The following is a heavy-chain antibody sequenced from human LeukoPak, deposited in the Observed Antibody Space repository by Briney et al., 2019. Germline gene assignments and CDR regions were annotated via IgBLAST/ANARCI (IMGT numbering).Heavy chain of an antibody. CDR1: GFTFSTYW. CDR3: LRSGGY. J-gene: IGHJ4*02. CDR2: IKPDGSEN. V-gene: IGHV3-7*01. D-gene: IGHD1-26*01. Sequence: PGGSLRLSCAASGFTFSTYWMNWVRQAPGKGLEWVANIKPDGSENYFVDSVKGRFTISRDNAKNSLYLQMNSLRAEDTAVYYCLRSGGYWGQGTPVTVSS.